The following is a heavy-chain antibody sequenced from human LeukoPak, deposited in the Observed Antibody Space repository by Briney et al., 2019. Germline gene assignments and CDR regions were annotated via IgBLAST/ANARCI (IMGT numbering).Heavy chain of an antibody. J-gene: IGHJ4*02. CDR3: AKSPCVTGTTYFDY. CDR2: LSGSAINT. D-gene: IGHD1-7*01. Sequence: PGGSLRLSCAASGFTFNNFAMSWVRQAPGKGLEWVSTLSGSAINTYYADSVKGRFTISRDNPRDTLYLQMNSLRAEDTAVYYCAKSPCVTGTTYFDYWGQGSLVTVSS. V-gene: IGHV3-23*01. CDR1: GFTFNNFA.